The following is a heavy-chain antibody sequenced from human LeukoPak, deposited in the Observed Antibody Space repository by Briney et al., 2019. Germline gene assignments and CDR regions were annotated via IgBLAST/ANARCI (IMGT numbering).Heavy chain of an antibody. CDR3: AKDGGSDPDSFDI. Sequence: GGSLRLSCAASGFTFSSYGMHWVRQAPGKGLEWLAFIRYDGSNKNYADSVKGRFTISRDNTKNSLYLQMNSLRAEDTAVYYCAKDGGSDPDSFDIWGQGTMVTVSS. V-gene: IGHV3-30*02. J-gene: IGHJ3*02. CDR1: GFTFSSYG. CDR2: IRYDGSNK. D-gene: IGHD2-15*01.